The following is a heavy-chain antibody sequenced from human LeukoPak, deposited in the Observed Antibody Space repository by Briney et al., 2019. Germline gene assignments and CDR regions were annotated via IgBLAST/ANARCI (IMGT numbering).Heavy chain of an antibody. Sequence: GGSLRLSCAASGFTFSSYAMSWVRQAPGKGLEWVSPISGSGSSTYYADSVKGRFTISRDNSKNTLYLQMNSLRAEDTAVYYCARHGANYYYYYMDVWGKGTTVTVSS. J-gene: IGHJ6*03. CDR3: ARHGANYYYYYMDV. CDR2: ISGSGSST. D-gene: IGHD3-16*01. V-gene: IGHV3-23*01. CDR1: GFTFSSYA.